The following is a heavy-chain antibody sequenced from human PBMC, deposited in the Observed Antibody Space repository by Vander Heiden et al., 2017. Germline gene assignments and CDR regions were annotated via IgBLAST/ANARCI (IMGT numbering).Heavy chain of an antibody. CDR2: ISGSGGST. V-gene: IGHV3-23*01. D-gene: IGHD3-10*01. J-gene: IGHJ4*02. CDR3: AKGSGGFGELFDY. CDR1: GFTFSSYA. Sequence: EVQLLESGGGLVQPGGSLRLSCAASGFTFSSYAMSWVRQAPGKGLDWVSAISGSGGSTYYADAVKGRFTISRDNSKNTLYLQMNSMRAEDTAVYYCAKGSGGFGELFDYWGQGTLVTVSS.